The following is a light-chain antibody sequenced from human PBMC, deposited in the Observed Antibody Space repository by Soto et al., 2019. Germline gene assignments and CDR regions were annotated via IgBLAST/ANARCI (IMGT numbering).Light chain of an antibody. J-gene: IGKJ5*01. V-gene: IGKV1-8*01. CDR1: QGISSY. CDR3: QQYYSYPIT. Sequence: AIRMTQSPSSLSASTGDRVTITCRASQGISSYLAWYQQKPGKAPKLLIYAASTLQSVVPSRFSGSGSGTDFTLTISCLQSEDFATYYCQQYYSYPITFGQGTRLEMK. CDR2: AAS.